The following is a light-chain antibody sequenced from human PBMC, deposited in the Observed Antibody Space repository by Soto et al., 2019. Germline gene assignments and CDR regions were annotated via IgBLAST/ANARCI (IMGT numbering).Light chain of an antibody. V-gene: IGKV3-20*01. CDR1: QSVISNY. CDR2: GAS. J-gene: IGKJ1*01. CDR3: QQYGSSPQT. Sequence: EVVLTQSPGTLSLSPGERATLSCRASQSVISNYLAWYQQNPGQAPRLLIYGASSRATGIPDRFSGSGSGTDFTLNISRVEPEDFAVYYCQQYGSSPQTFGQGTKVEIK.